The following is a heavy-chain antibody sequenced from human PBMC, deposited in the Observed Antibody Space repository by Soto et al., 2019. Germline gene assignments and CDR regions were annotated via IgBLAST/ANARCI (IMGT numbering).Heavy chain of an antibody. CDR2: ISYDGSNK. CDR3: AKGALVAAAGKDYFDY. Sequence: RLLSCAASGFTFSSYGMHWVRQAPGKGLEWVAVISYDGSNKYYADSVKGRFTISRDNSKNTLYLQMNSLRAEDTAVYYCAKGALVAAAGKDYFDYWGQGTLVTVSS. J-gene: IGHJ4*02. V-gene: IGHV3-30*18. D-gene: IGHD6-13*01. CDR1: GFTFSSYG.